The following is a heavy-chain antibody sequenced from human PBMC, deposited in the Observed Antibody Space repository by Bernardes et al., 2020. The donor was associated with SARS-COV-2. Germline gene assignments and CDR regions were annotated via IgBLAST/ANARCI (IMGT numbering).Heavy chain of an antibody. CDR1: GFTFSISG. CDR2: ISDDGGIT. V-gene: IGHV3-23*01. D-gene: IGHD3-22*01. J-gene: IGHJ4*02. Sequence: GGSLRLSCAASGFTFSISGMSWVRQAPGKGLEWVSAISDDGGITKYTDSVKGRFTISRDTSKNTLYLRMNSLRAEDTAVYYCARRAEKISGYVHRYFDYWGQGTLVTVSS. CDR3: ARRAEKISGYVHRYFDY.